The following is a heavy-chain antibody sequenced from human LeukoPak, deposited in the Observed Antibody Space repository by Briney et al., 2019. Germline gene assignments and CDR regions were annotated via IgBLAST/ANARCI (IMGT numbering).Heavy chain of an antibody. D-gene: IGHD3-16*01. V-gene: IGHV1-2*02. CDR1: GYTSTGYY. Sequence: ASVTVSCKASGYTSTGYYMHWVRQAPGQGLEWMGWINPKSGGTNYAQKFQARVTMTSDTSISTAYMELSRLRSDDTAVYYCARGGTHYDYVWGRYDAFDIWGQGTLVTVSS. CDR3: ARGGTHYDYVWGRYDAFDI. J-gene: IGHJ3*02. CDR2: INPKSGGT.